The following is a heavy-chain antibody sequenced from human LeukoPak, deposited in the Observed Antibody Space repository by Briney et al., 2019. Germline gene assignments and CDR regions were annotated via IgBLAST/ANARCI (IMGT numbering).Heavy chain of an antibody. D-gene: IGHD2-2*01. J-gene: IGHJ4*02. CDR1: GFSFNDCT. CDR2: ISNDGTT. Sequence: GGSLRLSCAASGFSFNDCTMNWVRQAPGKGLEWVAVISNDGTTYYIDSVKGRFTISRDNSKNTLYLQMNSLRAEDTAIYYCARVLPVASRDYWGQGTLVTVSS. V-gene: IGHV3-23*01. CDR3: ARVLPVASRDY.